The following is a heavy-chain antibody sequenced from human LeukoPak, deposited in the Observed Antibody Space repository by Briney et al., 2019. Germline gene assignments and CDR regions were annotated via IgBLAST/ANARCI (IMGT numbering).Heavy chain of an antibody. V-gene: IGHV1-2*02. Sequence: GASVKVSCKASGYTFAGYYMHWVRQAPGQGLEWMGWINPNSGGTNYAQKFQGRATMTRDTSISTAYMELSRLRSDDTAVYYCASYYYDSSGYSDYFDYWGQGTVVTVSS. CDR3: ASYYYDSSGYSDYFDY. CDR1: GYTFAGYY. D-gene: IGHD3-22*01. CDR2: INPNSGGT. J-gene: IGHJ4*02.